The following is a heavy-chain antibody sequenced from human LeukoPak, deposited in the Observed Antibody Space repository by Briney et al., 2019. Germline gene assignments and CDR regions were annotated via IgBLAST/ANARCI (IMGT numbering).Heavy chain of an antibody. CDR1: GGSISSYY. J-gene: IGHJ4*02. V-gene: IGHV4-59*01. Sequence: SETLSLTCTVSGGSISSYYWSWIRQPPGKGLKWIGYIYYSGSTNYNPSLKSRVTISVDTSKNQFSLKLSSVTAADTAVYYCARGVTMVRGVITSFDYWGQGTLVTVSS. CDR3: ARGVTMVRGVITSFDY. CDR2: IYYSGST. D-gene: IGHD3-10*01.